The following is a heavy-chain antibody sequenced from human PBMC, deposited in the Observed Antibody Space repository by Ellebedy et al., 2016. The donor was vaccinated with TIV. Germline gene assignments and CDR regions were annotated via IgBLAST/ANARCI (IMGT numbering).Heavy chain of an antibody. CDR2: IRYDGSNK. V-gene: IGHV3-30*02. CDR1: GFTFSSYG. J-gene: IGHJ4*02. D-gene: IGHD3-10*01. CDR3: AKVRGYYFDY. Sequence: GESLKISCAASGFTFSSYGMHWVRQAPGKGLEWVALIRYDGSNKYYADSVKGRFTISRDNSKNTLYLQMNSLRAEDTAVYYCAKVRGYYFDYWGQGTLVTVSS.